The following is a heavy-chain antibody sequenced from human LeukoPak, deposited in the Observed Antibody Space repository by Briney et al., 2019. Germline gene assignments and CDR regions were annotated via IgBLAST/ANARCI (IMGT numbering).Heavy chain of an antibody. V-gene: IGHV3-48*01. CDR3: ARVLLERPGIDSFDM. J-gene: IGHJ3*02. Sequence: GGSLRISCGASGFSLRSYSMDWVRQAPGKGLEWVSHVNSGSSTIYYADSVKGRFTISRDNAGNSLYLHMNSLRAEDTAVYYCARVLLERPGIDSFDMWGQGTMVTVSS. CDR1: GFSLRSYS. CDR2: VNSGSSTI. D-gene: IGHD1-1*01.